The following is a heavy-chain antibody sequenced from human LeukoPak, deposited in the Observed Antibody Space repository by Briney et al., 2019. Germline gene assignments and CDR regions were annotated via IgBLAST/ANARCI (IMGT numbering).Heavy chain of an antibody. V-gene: IGHV3-11*01. CDR1: GFTFSDYY. CDR2: ISSSGSTI. D-gene: IGHD3-22*01. Sequence: PGGSLRLSCAASGFTFSDYYMSWIRQAPGKWLEWVSYISSSGSTIYYADSVKGRFTISRDNAKNSLYLQMNSLRAEDTAVYYCARDQYYYDSSGYPPGYWGQGTLVTVSS. J-gene: IGHJ4*02. CDR3: ARDQYYYDSSGYPPGY.